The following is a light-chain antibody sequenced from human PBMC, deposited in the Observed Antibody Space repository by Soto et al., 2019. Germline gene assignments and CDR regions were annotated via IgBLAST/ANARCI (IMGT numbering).Light chain of an antibody. CDR2: GAS. CDR1: QSVSSSY. J-gene: IGKJ1*01. CDR3: QQYGSSPRT. Sequence: MLTQSPGTLSLSTGERATLSCRASQSVSSSYLAWYQQKPGQAPRLLIYGASSRATGIPDRFSGSGSGTDFTLTISRLEPENFAVYYCQQYGSSPRTFGQGTKVDIK. V-gene: IGKV3-20*01.